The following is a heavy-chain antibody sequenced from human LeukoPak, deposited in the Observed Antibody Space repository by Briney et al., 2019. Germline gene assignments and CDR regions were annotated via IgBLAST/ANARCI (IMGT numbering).Heavy chain of an antibody. J-gene: IGHJ6*03. CDR3: ARVDRYYFYLDV. Sequence: ASVKVSCKASGYTFTGYYMHWVRQAPGQGLEWMGWINPNSGGTNYAQKFQGRVTITTDESTSTAYMELSSLISEDTAIYYCARVDRYYFYLDVWGKGTTVTVSS. CDR1: GYTFTGYY. CDR2: INPNSGGT. V-gene: IGHV1-2*02.